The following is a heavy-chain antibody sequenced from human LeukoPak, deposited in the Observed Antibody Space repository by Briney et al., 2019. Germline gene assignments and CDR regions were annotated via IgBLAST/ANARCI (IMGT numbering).Heavy chain of an antibody. CDR3: ESNTPPGYYSATDY. V-gene: IGHV3-72*01. J-gene: IGHJ4*02. Sequence: GGSLRLSCAASGFTFSDHYMTWVRQAPGKGLEWVGGIRDKANSYTTAYAAKAKGRFTISRDDSQNSLYLQMNSLRAEDTAVYYCESNTPPGYYSATDYWGQGTLVTVSS. CDR2: IRDKANSYTT. CDR1: GFTFSDHY. D-gene: IGHD3-9*01.